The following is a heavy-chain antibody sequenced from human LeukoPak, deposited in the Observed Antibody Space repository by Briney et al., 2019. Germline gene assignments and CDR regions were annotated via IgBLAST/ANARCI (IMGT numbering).Heavy chain of an antibody. CDR2: IYYSGST. J-gene: IGHJ4*02. V-gene: IGHV4-59*12. D-gene: IGHD3-10*01. CDR3: ARRITMVRGVNRFDY. CDR1: GGSISSYY. Sequence: SETLSLTCTVSGGSISSYYWSWIRQPPGKGLEWIGYIYYSGSTNYNPSLKSRVTISVDTSKNQFSLKLSSVTAADTAVYYCARRITMVRGVNRFDYWGQGTLVTVSS.